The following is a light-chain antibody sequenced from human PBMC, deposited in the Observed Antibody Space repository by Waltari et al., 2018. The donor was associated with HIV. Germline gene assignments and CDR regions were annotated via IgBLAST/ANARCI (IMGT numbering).Light chain of an antibody. CDR1: SSNIGNNA. J-gene: IGLJ2*01. CDR3: AAWDDSLNGVV. CDR2: YDD. Sequence: QSVLTQPPSVSEAPRQRVTISCSGSSSNIGNNAVNWYQQLPVKPPKLLVYYDDLLAPGVFYRVSCSKSGPSASLAISGRQSEDESDYYCAAWDDSLNGVVFGGGTKLTVL. V-gene: IGLV1-36*01.